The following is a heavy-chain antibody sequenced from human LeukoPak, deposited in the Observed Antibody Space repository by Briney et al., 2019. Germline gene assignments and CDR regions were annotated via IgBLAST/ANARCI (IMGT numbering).Heavy chain of an antibody. D-gene: IGHD3-22*01. J-gene: IGHJ4*02. Sequence: GGSLTLSCVASVFTFISYGMHGVRQAPGKGLAGVAVISYYGSNKYYADSVKGRFTMSRDNYKNTLYLPMTSMRAEDTAVYYCASNRLSGYDPSSFDYWGQGTLVTVSS. CDR1: VFTFISYG. V-gene: IGHV3-30*03. CDR2: ISYYGSNK. CDR3: ASNRLSGYDPSSFDY.